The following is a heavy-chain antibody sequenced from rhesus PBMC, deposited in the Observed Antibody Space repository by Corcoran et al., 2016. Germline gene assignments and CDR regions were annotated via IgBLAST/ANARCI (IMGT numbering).Heavy chain of an antibody. CDR3: AKAGGGTVATRYFDY. J-gene: IGHJ4*01. V-gene: IGHV3S25*01. CDR2: INSGGGST. CDR1: GFTFSSYW. D-gene: IGHD5-24*01. Sequence: EVQLVESGGGLAKPGGSLRLSCAASGFTFSSYWMNWVRQAPGKGLAWVSAINSGGGSTYYADSVKGRLTISRDKSKNTLSLQMNSLRAEDTAVYYCAKAGGGTVATRYFDYWGQGVLVTVSS.